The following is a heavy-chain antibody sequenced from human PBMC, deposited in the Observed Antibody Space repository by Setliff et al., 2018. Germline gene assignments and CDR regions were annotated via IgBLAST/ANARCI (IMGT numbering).Heavy chain of an antibody. V-gene: IGHV4-31*11. D-gene: IGHD3-3*01. J-gene: IGHJ5*02. CDR3: ARGRGLEWLPESWFDP. CDR2: IYYSGST. Sequence: SETLSLTCAVSGGSISSGGYYWSWIRQHPGKGLEWIGYIYYSGSTYYNPSLKSRVTISLDTSKNHFSLTLTSVTAADTAVYYCARGRGLEWLPESWFDPWGQGTLVTVSS. CDR1: GGSISSGGYY.